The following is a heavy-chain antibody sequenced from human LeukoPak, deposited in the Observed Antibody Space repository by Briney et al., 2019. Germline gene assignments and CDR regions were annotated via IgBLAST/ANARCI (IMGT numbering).Heavy chain of an antibody. J-gene: IGHJ4*02. D-gene: IGHD3-10*01. V-gene: IGHV3-11*04. CDR2: ISSSGSTI. CDR3: ARDPYYYGSGKRGPFDY. CDR1: GFTFSDYY. Sequence: GGSLTLSCAASGFTFSDYYMSWIRQAPGKGLEWGSYISSSGSTIYYADSVKGRFTISRDNAKNSLYLQMNSLRAEDTAVYYCARDPYYYGSGKRGPFDYWGQGTLVTVSS.